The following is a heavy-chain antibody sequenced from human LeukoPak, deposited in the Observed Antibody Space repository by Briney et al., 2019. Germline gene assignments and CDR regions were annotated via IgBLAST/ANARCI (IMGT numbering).Heavy chain of an antibody. D-gene: IGHD5-18*01. CDR1: GGSFSGYY. V-gene: IGHV4-34*01. CDR3: ARGGSNTAMGEYYFDY. J-gene: IGHJ4*02. CDR2: INHSGST. Sequence: SETLSLTCAVYGGSFSGYYWSWIRQPSGKGLEWIGEINHSGSTNYNPSLKSRVTISVDTSKNQFSLKLSSVTAADTAVYYCARGGSNTAMGEYYFDYWGQGTLVTVSS.